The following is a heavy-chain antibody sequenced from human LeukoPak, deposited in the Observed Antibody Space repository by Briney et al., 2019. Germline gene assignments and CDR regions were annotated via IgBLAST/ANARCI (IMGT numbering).Heavy chain of an antibody. CDR2: INSDGSST. Sequence: PGGSLRLSCAASGFTFSSYWMHWVRQAPGKGLVWVSRINSDGSSTSYADSVKGRFTISRDNAKNTLYLQMNSLRAEDTAVYYCAREYCSGGSCYTPNYFDHWGQGTLVTVSS. CDR1: GFTFSSYW. J-gene: IGHJ4*02. CDR3: AREYCSGGSCYTPNYFDH. V-gene: IGHV3-74*01. D-gene: IGHD2-15*01.